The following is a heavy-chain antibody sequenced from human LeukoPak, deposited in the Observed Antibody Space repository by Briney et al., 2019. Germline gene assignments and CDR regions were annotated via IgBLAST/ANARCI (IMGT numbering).Heavy chain of an antibody. CDR1: GGSISSYY. Sequence: SETLSLTCTVSGGSISSYYWSWIRQLAGKGLEWIGRIYTSGSTNYNPSLKSRVTMSVDTSKNQFSLKLSSVTAADTAVYYCARDLGSDFWSGHDAFDIWGQGTMVTVSS. D-gene: IGHD3-3*01. CDR3: ARDLGSDFWSGHDAFDI. CDR2: IYTSGST. J-gene: IGHJ3*02. V-gene: IGHV4-4*07.